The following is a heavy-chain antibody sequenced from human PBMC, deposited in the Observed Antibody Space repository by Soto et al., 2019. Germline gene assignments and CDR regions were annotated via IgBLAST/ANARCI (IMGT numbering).Heavy chain of an antibody. CDR1: GFTFSSYG. V-gene: IGHV3-33*01. D-gene: IGHD5-18*01. CDR3: EREAGYSYGLIDY. Sequence: QVQLVESGGGVVQPGRSLRLSCAASGFTFSSYGMHWVRQAPGKGLEWVAVIWYDGSNKYYADSVKGRFTISRDNSKNTLYLQMNSLRAEDTAVYYCEREAGYSYGLIDYWGQGTLVTVSS. J-gene: IGHJ4*02. CDR2: IWYDGSNK.